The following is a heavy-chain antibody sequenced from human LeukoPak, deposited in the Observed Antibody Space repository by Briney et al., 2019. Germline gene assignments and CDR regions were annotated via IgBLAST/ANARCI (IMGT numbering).Heavy chain of an antibody. Sequence: SETLSLTCTVSGDSISSYYWSWIRQPAGKGLEWIGRIYTSGSTNYNPSLKSRVTMSVDTSKNQFSLNLSSVTAADTAVYYCARDQRSGYSNYYFDYWGQGTLVTVSS. CDR1: GDSISSYY. CDR2: IYTSGST. CDR3: ARDQRSGYSNYYFDY. D-gene: IGHD4-11*01. J-gene: IGHJ4*02. V-gene: IGHV4-4*07.